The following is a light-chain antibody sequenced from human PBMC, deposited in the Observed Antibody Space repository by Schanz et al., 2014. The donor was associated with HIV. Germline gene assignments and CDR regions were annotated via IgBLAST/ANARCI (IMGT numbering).Light chain of an antibody. CDR3: VTWDSSLSAVV. CDR1: AFNIGHYS. Sequence: QSVLTQPPSVSAAPGQRVTISCSGSAFNIGHYSVSWYQQFPGTVPKLLIYDNNERPSDIPDRFSGSKTGTSATLVIIGLQTGDEADYYCVTWDSSLSAVVFGGGTKVTVL. J-gene: IGLJ2*01. V-gene: IGLV1-51*01. CDR2: DNN.